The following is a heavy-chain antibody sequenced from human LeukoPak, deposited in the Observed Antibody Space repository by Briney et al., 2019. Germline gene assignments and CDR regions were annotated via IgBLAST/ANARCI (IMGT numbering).Heavy chain of an antibody. V-gene: IGHV3-23*01. CDR3: ASRGVIDFLTGYYYYFDY. J-gene: IGHJ4*02. D-gene: IGHD3-9*01. CDR1: GFTFSSYA. Sequence: PGGSLRLSCAASGFTFSSYAMSWVRQAPGKGLEWVSTISGSGGSTYYADSVKGRFTISRDNSKNTLYLQMNSLRPEDTAVYFCASRGVIDFLTGYYYYFDYWGQGTLVIVSS. CDR2: ISGSGGST.